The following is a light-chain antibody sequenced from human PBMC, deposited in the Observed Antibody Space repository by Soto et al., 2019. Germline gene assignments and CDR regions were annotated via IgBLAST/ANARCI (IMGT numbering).Light chain of an antibody. CDR2: EVS. CDR3: QQYVSSPFT. J-gene: IGKJ3*01. V-gene: IGKV3-20*01. Sequence: EIVLTQSPGTLSLSPGERATLSCRASQSVGSSYLAWYQQKPGQAPRLLIYEVSSRATGIPDGFSGSGSGTDFTLTISRLEPEDCAVYYCQQYVSSPFTFGPGTKVDNK. CDR1: QSVGSSY.